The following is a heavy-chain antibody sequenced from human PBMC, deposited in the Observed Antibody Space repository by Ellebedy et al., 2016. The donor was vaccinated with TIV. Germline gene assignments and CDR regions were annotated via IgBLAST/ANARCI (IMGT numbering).Heavy chain of an antibody. CDR2: ISAYNGNT. CDR3: SRVTTMVRGVIRCLDV. V-gene: IGHV1-18*01. J-gene: IGHJ6*02. CDR1: GYTFINYG. D-gene: IGHD3-10*01. Sequence: AASVKVSCKASGYTFINYGISWVRQAPGQGLEWMGWISAYNGNTKYAQRLQGRVPMTTDTSTSTAYMELRSLRSDDTAVYYCSRVTTMVRGVIRCLDVWGHGTTVTVSS.